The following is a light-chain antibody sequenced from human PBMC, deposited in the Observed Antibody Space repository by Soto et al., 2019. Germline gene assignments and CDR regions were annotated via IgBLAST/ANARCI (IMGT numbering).Light chain of an antibody. J-gene: IGKJ2*01. CDR1: PGISSY. CDR2: GAS. CDR3: HQFNSYPPMYT. V-gene: IGKV1-9*01. Sequence: DIQLTQSPSFLSASVGDRVTITCRASPGISSYLAWYQQKPGKAPKLLIYGASTLQSGVPSRFSGSGSGTEFTLTISSLQPEDFAIYDCHQFNSYPPMYTFGQGTKLESK.